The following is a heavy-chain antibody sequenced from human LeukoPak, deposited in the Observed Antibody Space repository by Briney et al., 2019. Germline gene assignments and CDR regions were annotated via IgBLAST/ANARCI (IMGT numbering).Heavy chain of an antibody. Sequence: GGSLRLSCEGSGFIFRDFYMTWVRQAPGTGLEWVATINQDGSAEYYVDSVKGRFTVSRDNAKNSVYLQMDSLRAEETAVYYCARSVGAGNNYFYYGMDVWGQGTTVTVSS. J-gene: IGHJ6*02. CDR1: GFIFRDFY. V-gene: IGHV3-7*01. D-gene: IGHD1-26*01. CDR2: INQDGSAE. CDR3: ARSVGAGNNYFYYGMDV.